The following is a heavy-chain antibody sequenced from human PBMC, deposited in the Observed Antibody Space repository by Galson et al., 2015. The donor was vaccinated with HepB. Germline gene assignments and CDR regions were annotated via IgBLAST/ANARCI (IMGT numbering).Heavy chain of an antibody. CDR3: ARVPRFLKWLNGDWFDP. CDR2: ISNTASTI. D-gene: IGHD3-3*01. V-gene: IGHV3-48*03. Sequence: SLRLSCAASGFTFSNYAMSWVRQAPGKGLEWVSYISNTASTIYYADSVKGRFTMSRDNANSSVDLQMNNLRAEDTAVYYCARVPRFLKWLNGDWFDPWGQGTLVTVSS. CDR1: GFTFSNYA. J-gene: IGHJ5*02.